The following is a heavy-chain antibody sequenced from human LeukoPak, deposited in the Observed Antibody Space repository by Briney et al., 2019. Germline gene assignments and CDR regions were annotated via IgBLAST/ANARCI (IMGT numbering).Heavy chain of an antibody. J-gene: IGHJ4*02. D-gene: IGHD3-10*01. CDR3: ARQGGSGTFYVDY. Sequence: SETLSLTCTVSGGSMTSRNYLWGWLRQPPGKGLEWIGSVFYTGSTYYNPSLKSRVTISVDTSKDQFSLKLTSVTAADTAVYYCARQGGSGTFYVDYWGQGTLVSVSS. V-gene: IGHV4-39*01. CDR1: GGSMTSRNYL. CDR2: VFYTGST.